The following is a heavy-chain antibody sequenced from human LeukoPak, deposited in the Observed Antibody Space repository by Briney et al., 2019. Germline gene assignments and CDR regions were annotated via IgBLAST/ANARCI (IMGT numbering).Heavy chain of an antibody. D-gene: IGHD6-13*01. Sequence: GGSLRLSCAASGFIFSSYWMHWIRQAPGKGLVWVSRINGDGSSTTYADSVKGRFTISRDNAKNSLYLQMNSLRAEDTAVYYCASDQLAGKLFDYWGQGTLVTVSS. V-gene: IGHV3-74*01. CDR2: INGDGSST. CDR1: GFIFSSYW. CDR3: ASDQLAGKLFDY. J-gene: IGHJ4*02.